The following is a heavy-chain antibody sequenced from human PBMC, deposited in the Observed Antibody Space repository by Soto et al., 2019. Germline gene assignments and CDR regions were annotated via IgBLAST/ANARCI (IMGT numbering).Heavy chain of an antibody. CDR1: GGTFSSYA. Sequence: SVKVSCKASGGTFSSYAISWVRQAPGQGLEWMGGIIPIFGTADYAQKFQGRVTITADESTSTVYMELSSLRSEDTAVYYCASGGRRGGMDVWGQGTTVTVSS. J-gene: IGHJ6*02. D-gene: IGHD3-16*01. CDR3: ASGGRRGGMDV. CDR2: IIPIFGTA. V-gene: IGHV1-69*13.